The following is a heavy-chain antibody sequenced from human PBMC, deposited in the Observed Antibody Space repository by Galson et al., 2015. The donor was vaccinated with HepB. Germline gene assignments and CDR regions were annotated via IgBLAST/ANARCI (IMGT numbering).Heavy chain of an antibody. V-gene: IGHV3-48*01. CDR2: ISTTSTTI. J-gene: IGHJ4*02. CDR3: ATYYYHDSSGYYYDRGVY. CDR1: GFTFSTYS. Sequence: SLRLSCAASGFTFSTYSMNWFRQSPGEGLEWISYISTTSTTIYYADSVQGRFTVSRDNAKSSLFLQMYSLRAEDTAVYYCATYYYHDSSGYYYDRGVYWGQGTLVTVSS. D-gene: IGHD3-22*01.